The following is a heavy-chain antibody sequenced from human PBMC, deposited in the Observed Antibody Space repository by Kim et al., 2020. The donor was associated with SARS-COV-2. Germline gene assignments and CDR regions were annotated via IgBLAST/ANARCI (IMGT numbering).Heavy chain of an antibody. CDR1: GDSISDYY. V-gene: IGHV4-59*08. D-gene: IGHD4-17*01. CDR2: ILNDGYT. J-gene: IGHJ3*02. CDR3: SRHGTTGLPALKRAFVI. Sequence: SETLSLTCTVSGDSISDYYWSWIRQPPGKGLECIGYILNDGYTNYNPSLHSRVAISIDTSKSQFSLKLSSVTAADTAMDYCSRHGTTGLPALKRAFVIWGQGNMVPVSS.